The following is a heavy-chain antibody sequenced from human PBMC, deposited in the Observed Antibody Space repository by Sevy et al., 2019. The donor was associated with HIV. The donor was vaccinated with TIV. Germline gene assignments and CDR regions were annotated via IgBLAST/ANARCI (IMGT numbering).Heavy chain of an antibody. J-gene: IGHJ3*02. CDR2: ISGSGGST. Sequence: GGSLRLSCAASGFTFSSYAMSWVRQAPGKGLEWVSAISGSGGSTYYAESVKGRFTISRDNSKNTLYLQRNSLRAEDTAVYYCAKDELYYYDSSGYSRGRDDAFDIWGQGTMVTVSS. CDR1: GFTFSSYA. V-gene: IGHV3-23*01. D-gene: IGHD3-22*01. CDR3: AKDELYYYDSSGYSRGRDDAFDI.